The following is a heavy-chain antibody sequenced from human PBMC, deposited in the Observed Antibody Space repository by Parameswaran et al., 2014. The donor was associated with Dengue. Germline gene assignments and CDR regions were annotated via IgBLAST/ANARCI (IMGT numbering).Heavy chain of an antibody. D-gene: IGHD3-10*01. V-gene: IGHV4-59*01. CDR2: IYYSGST. Sequence: ASETLSLTCTVSGGSISSYYWSWIRQPPGKGLEWIGYIYYSGSTNYNPSLKSRVTISVDTSKNQFSLKLSSVTAADTAVYYCARARITMVRGVAHYYYGMDVWGQGTTVTVSS. CDR1: GGSISSYY. CDR3: ARARITMVRGVAHYYYGMDV. J-gene: IGHJ6*02.